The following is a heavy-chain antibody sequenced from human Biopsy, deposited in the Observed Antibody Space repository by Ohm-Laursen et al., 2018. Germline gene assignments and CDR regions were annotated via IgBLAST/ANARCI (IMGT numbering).Heavy chain of an antibody. CDR1: GFTFSSYA. CDR3: ALAAAQTVTHFDY. J-gene: IGHJ4*02. V-gene: IGHV3-23*01. D-gene: IGHD4-17*01. CDR2: ISGNSDII. Sequence: GSRRLFCAAAGFTFSSYAMTWFRQAPGKGLEWVSTISGNSDIIYDTDSVKGRFTISRDNSKNTLYLQMNSLRADDTAVYYCALAAAQTVTHFDYWGQGTLVTVSS.